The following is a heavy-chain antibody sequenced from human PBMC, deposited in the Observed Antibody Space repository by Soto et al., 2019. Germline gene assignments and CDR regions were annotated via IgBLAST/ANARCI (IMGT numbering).Heavy chain of an antibody. V-gene: IGHV1-3*01. CDR3: ARGIGWYDSWSAFDI. D-gene: IGHD6-19*01. J-gene: IGHJ3*02. Sequence: QVQLVQSGAEVKKPGASVKVSCKASGYTFTSYAMHWVRQAPGQRLEWMGWINAGNGNTKYSQKFQGRVTITRDTSASTADMELGSLRSEDTAVYYCARGIGWYDSWSAFDIWGQGTMVTVSS. CDR2: INAGNGNT. CDR1: GYTFTSYA.